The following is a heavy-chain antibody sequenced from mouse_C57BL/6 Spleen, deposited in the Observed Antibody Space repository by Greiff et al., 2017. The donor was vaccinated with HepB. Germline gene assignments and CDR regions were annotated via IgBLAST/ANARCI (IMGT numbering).Heavy chain of an antibody. V-gene: IGHV1-42*01. Sequence: EVKLQESGPELVKPGASVKISCKASGYSFTGYYMNWVKQSPEKSLEWIGEINPSTGGTTYNQKFKAKATLTVDKSSSTAYMQLKSLTSEDSAVYYCATTVVATRYFDVWGTGTTVTVSS. CDR3: ATTVVATRYFDV. CDR2: INPSTGGT. CDR1: GYSFTGYY. J-gene: IGHJ1*03. D-gene: IGHD1-1*01.